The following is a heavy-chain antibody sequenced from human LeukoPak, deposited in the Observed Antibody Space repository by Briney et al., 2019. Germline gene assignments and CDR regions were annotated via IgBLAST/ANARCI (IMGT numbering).Heavy chain of an antibody. CDR3: AKEARREVVVAADFDY. V-gene: IGHV3-30*02. CDR2: IRYDGSSK. J-gene: IGHJ4*02. Sequence: GGSLRLSCAASGFTFSDYGMHWVRQAPGKGLEWVAFIRYDGSSKFYAESVKGRITISRDNSKNTLYLQMNSLRAEDTAVYYCAKEARREVVVAADFDYWGQGTLVTVSS. D-gene: IGHD2-15*01. CDR1: GFTFSDYG.